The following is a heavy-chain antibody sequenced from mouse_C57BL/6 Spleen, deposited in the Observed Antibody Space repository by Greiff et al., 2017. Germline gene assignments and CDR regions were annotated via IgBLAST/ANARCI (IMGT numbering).Heavy chain of an antibody. CDR3: AREDDYGSRFYY. CDR2: IHPNSGST. V-gene: IGHV1-64*01. CDR1: GYTFTSYW. D-gene: IGHD1-1*01. J-gene: IGHJ2*01. Sequence: QVQLQQPGAELVKPGASVKLSCKASGYTFTSYWMHWVKQRPGQGLEWIGMIHPNSGSTNYNEKFKSKATLTVDKSSSTAYMQLSSLTSEDSAVYYCAREDDYGSRFYYWGQGTTLTVSS.